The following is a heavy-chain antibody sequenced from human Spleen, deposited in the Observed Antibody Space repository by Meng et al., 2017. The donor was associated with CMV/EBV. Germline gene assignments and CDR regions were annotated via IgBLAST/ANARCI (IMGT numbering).Heavy chain of an antibody. J-gene: IGHJ4*02. V-gene: IGHV1-2*02. CDR3: ARSLYYDFWTGYYGNFDY. CDR1: GYTFTDYY. Sequence: ASVKVSCKASGYTFTDYYMHWVRQAPGQGLEWMGWINPNSGGTNYAQKFQGRVTMTRDTSIKTAYMELSRLTSDDTAVYYCARSLYYDFWTGYYGNFDYWGQGTLVTVSS. CDR2: INPNSGGT. D-gene: IGHD3-3*01.